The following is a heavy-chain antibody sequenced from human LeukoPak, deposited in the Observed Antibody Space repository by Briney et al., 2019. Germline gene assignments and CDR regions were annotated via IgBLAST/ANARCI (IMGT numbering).Heavy chain of an antibody. V-gene: IGHV3-21*01. CDR1: GFTFSSYS. J-gene: IGHJ1*01. CDR3: AREHQQQSSFRVFPRTFAEYFQH. CDR2: ISSSSSYI. Sequence: GGSLRLSCAASGFTFSSYSMNWVRQAPGKGLEWVSFISSSSSYIYYADSMKGRFTISRDNAKNSLYLQMNSLRAEDTAVYYCAREHQQQSSFRVFPRTFAEYFQHWGQGTLVTVSS. D-gene: IGHD6-13*01.